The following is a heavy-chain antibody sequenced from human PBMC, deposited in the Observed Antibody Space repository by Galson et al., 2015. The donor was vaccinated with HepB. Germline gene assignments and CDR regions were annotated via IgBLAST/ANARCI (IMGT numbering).Heavy chain of an antibody. CDR2: ISYDGSNK. J-gene: IGHJ6*03. V-gene: IGHV3-30-3*01. CDR1: GFTFSSYA. Sequence: SLRLSCAASGFTFSSYAMHWVRQAPGKGLEWVAVISYDGSNKYYADSVKGRFTISRDNSKNTLYLQMNSLRAEDTAVYYCAGGGIMDVRGKGTTVTVSS. D-gene: IGHD6-13*01. CDR3: AGGGIMDV.